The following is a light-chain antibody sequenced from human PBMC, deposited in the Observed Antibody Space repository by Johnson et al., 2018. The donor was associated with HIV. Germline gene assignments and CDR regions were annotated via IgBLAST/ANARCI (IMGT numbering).Light chain of an antibody. CDR1: SSNIGNNY. Sequence: QSVLTQLPSVSAAPGQKVTISCSGSSSNIGNNYVSWYQQLPGTAPKLLIYENNMRPSGIPDRFSGSKSGTSATLGITGLQTGDEADYYCGTWDTSLSAGGVFGTGTKVTVL. CDR3: GTWDTSLSAGGV. J-gene: IGLJ1*01. V-gene: IGLV1-51*02. CDR2: ENN.